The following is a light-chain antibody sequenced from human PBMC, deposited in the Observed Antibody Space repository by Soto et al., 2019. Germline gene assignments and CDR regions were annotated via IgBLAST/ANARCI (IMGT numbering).Light chain of an antibody. CDR3: SSYTSSSIDDV. Sequence: QSALTQPASVSGSPGQSITISCTGTSSDVGGYNYVSWYQQHPGKAHKLMISEVSNRPSGVSNRFSGSKSGNTASLTISGLQAEDEADYYCSSYTSSSIDDVFGTGTKVTVL. CDR1: SSDVGGYNY. V-gene: IGLV2-14*01. J-gene: IGLJ1*01. CDR2: EVS.